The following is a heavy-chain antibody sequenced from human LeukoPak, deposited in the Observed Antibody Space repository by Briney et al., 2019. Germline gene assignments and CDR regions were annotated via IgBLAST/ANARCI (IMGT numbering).Heavy chain of an antibody. J-gene: IGHJ6*02. D-gene: IGHD6-13*01. V-gene: IGHV3-30-3*01. Sequence: GRSLRLSCAASGFTFSSYAMHWVRQAPGKGLEWVAVISYDGSNKYYADSVKGRFTISRDNSKNTLYLQMNSLRAEDTAVYYCVRAQQLKTYYYYGMDVWGQGTTVTVSS. CDR3: VRAQQLKTYYYYGMDV. CDR2: ISYDGSNK. CDR1: GFTFSSYA.